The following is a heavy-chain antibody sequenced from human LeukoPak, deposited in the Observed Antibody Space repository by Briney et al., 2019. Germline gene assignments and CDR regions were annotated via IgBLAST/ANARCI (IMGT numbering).Heavy chain of an antibody. V-gene: IGHV3-53*01. CDR3: ATPGDCSSTSCYAREVSNYYGMDV. CDR1: GFSVSSNY. Sequence: PGGSLRLFCAASGFSVSSNYISWVRQAPGKGLEWVSVIYSGGNTYYADSVKGRFTISRDTSKNTLYLQMNSLRAEDTAVYYCATPGDCSSTSCYAREVSNYYGMDVWGQGTTVTVSS. CDR2: IYSGGNT. D-gene: IGHD2-2*01. J-gene: IGHJ6*02.